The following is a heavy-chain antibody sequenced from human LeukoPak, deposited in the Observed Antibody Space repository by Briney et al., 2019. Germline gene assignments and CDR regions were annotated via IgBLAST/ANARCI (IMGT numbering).Heavy chain of an antibody. Sequence: PGGSLRLSCAASGFTFSSYWMSWVCQAPGKGLEWVGHIRSKSDGGTTDYTAPVKGRFTISRDDSKNTLYLQMNSLKTEDTAVYYCTTPYYYGSGSYYGWGQGTLVTVSS. CDR3: TTPYYYGSGSYYG. V-gene: IGHV3-15*01. CDR2: IRSKSDGGTT. J-gene: IGHJ4*02. CDR1: GFTFSSYW. D-gene: IGHD3-10*01.